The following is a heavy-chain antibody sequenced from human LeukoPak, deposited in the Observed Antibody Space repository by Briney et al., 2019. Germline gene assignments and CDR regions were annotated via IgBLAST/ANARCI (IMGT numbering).Heavy chain of an antibody. CDR2: ISSSGNT. CDR3: VKGRISEDGLDF. J-gene: IGHJ4*02. D-gene: IGHD6-13*01. Sequence: GGSLRLSCAASGFTFSRSAMTWVRQTPGKGLDWVSSISSSGNTYYADSVKGRFTIARDNSKNMLYLQMNSLRAEDTAVYYCVKGRISEDGLDFWGQGTLVTVSS. CDR1: GFTFSRSA. V-gene: IGHV3-23*01.